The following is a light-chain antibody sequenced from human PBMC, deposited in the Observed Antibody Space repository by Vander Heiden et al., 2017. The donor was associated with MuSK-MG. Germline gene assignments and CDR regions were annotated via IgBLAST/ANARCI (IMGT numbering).Light chain of an antibody. CDR2: KAS. V-gene: IGKV1-5*03. Sequence: DIQMTQSPSTLSASVGDRVTITCRASQSISSWLAWDQQKPGKAPKLLIYKASSLESGVQSRFSGSGSGTEFTLTSSSLQTDDFATYYCQQYNSYSFGQGTKVEIK. CDR3: QQYNSYS. CDR1: QSISSW. J-gene: IGKJ1*01.